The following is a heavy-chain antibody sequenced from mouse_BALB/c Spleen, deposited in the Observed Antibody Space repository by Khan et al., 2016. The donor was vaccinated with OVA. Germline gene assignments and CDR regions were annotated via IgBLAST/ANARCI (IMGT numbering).Heavy chain of an antibody. J-gene: IGHJ3*01. CDR3: ARGYDFVAY. CDR1: GYSFTGYY. D-gene: IGHD2-14*01. CDR2: VNPNTGNT. V-gene: IGHV1-26*01. Sequence: EVELVESGPDLVRPGASVKMSCKASGYSFTGYYMNWVKQSHGKSLECIGRVNPNTGNTNSNQKFRGKAILIVDTSSSTAYMELRSLTSEDSAVYYCARGYDFVAYWGQGTLVTVSA.